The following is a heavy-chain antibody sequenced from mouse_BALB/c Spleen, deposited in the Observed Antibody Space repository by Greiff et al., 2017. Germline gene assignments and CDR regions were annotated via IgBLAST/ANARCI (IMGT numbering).Heavy chain of an antibody. J-gene: IGHJ1*01. Sequence: EVNLVESGGGLVKPGGSLKLSCAASGFTFSSYAMSWVRQSPEKRLEWVAEISSGGSYTYYPDTVTGRFTISRDNAKNTLYLEMSSLRSEDTAMYYCASEAVRLRYFDVWGAGTTVTVSS. CDR3: ASEAVRLRYFDV. V-gene: IGHV5-9-4*01. CDR2: ISSGGSYT. D-gene: IGHD3-2*02. CDR1: GFTFSSYA.